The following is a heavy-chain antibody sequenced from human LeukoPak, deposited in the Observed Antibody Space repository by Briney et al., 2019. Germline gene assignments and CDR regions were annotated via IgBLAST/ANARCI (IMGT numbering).Heavy chain of an antibody. J-gene: IGHJ4*02. V-gene: IGHV3-21*05. CDR3: ARVLGSYAFDY. Sequence: NPGGSLRLSCAASGFTFSSYGMHWVRQAPGKGLEWVSYISSGGSDTNYADSVKGRFTISRDNTKNSLYLQMNSLRAEDTAVYYCARVLGSYAFDYWGQGILVTVSS. CDR2: ISSGGSDT. D-gene: IGHD1-26*01. CDR1: GFTFSSYG.